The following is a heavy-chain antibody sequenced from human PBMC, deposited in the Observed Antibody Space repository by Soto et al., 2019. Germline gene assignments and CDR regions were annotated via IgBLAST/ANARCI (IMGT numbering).Heavy chain of an antibody. CDR1: GFTFSSYS. J-gene: IGHJ6*03. V-gene: IGHV3-48*01. D-gene: IGHD3-3*01. Sequence: PGGSLRLSCAASGFTFSSYSMNWVRQAPGKGLEWVSYISSSSSTIYYADSVKGRFTISRDNAKNSLYLQMNSLRAEDTAVYYCARGGFTIFGLVGYMEVWGKGTTVTVSS. CDR2: ISSSSSTI. CDR3: ARGGFTIFGLVGYMEV.